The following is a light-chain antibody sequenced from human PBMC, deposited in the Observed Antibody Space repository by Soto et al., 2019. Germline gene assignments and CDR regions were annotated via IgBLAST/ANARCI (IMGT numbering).Light chain of an antibody. CDR1: QSVSSN. CDR2: GAS. Sequence: IVTTQSPSTLSVSPGERAPLSCRASQSVSSNLAWYQQKPGQAPRLLIYGASTRATGIPARFSGSGSGTEFTLTISSLQSEDFAVYYCQQYNNWPWTLGQGTKVDI. J-gene: IGKJ1*01. CDR3: QQYNNWPWT. V-gene: IGKV3-15*01.